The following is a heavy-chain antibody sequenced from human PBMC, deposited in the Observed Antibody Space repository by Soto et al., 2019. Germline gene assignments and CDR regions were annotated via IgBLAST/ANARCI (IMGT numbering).Heavy chain of an antibody. D-gene: IGHD3-3*01. CDR2: ISYDGSNK. CDR1: GFTFNSYA. J-gene: IGHJ5*02. Sequence: GGSLRLSCAASGFTFNSYAMHWVRQAPGKGLEWVAVISYDGSNKYYADSVKGRFTISRDNSKNTLYLQMNSLRAEDTAVYYCAGTYDFWSGYYTSWGQGTLVTVSS. CDR3: AGTYDFWSGYYTS. V-gene: IGHV3-30-3*01.